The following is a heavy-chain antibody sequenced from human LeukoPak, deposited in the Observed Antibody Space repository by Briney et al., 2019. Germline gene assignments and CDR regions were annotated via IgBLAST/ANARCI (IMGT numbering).Heavy chain of an antibody. CDR1: GYTFTSYD. D-gene: IGHD2-15*01. Sequence: GASVKVSCKASGYTFTSYDINWVRQATGQGLEWMGWMNPNSGNTGYAQKFQGRVTITRDTSISAAYMELSSLTSEDTAVYYCARVPGLGYCSGGSCYRFDYWGQGTLVTVSS. V-gene: IGHV1-8*03. CDR2: MNPNSGNT. J-gene: IGHJ4*02. CDR3: ARVPGLGYCSGGSCYRFDY.